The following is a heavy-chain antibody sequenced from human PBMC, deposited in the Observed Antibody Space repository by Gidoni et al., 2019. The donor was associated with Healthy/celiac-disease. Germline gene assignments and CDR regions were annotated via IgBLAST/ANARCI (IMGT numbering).Heavy chain of an antibody. J-gene: IGHJ5*02. Sequence: QLQLQESGPGLVKTSETLSLTCTVSGGSISSSSYYWGWIRQPPGKGLEWIGSIYYSGSTYYNPSLKSRVTISVDTSKNQFSLKLSSVTAADTAVYYCARVRFLEWLTLSDWFDPWGQGTLVTVSS. CDR2: IYYSGST. D-gene: IGHD3-3*01. V-gene: IGHV4-39*07. CDR1: GGSISSSSYY. CDR3: ARVRFLEWLTLSDWFDP.